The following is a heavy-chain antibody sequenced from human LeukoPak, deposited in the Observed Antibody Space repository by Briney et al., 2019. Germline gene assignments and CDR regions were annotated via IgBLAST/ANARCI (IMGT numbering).Heavy chain of an antibody. Sequence: SVKVSCKASGGTFSSYAISWVRQAPGQGLEWMGGIIPIFGTANYAQKLQGRVTITADESTSTAYMELSSLRSEDTAVYYCARDSSAYGGNLDYWGQGTLVTVSS. J-gene: IGHJ4*02. CDR1: GGTFSSYA. CDR3: ARDSSAYGGNLDY. CDR2: IIPIFGTA. D-gene: IGHD4-23*01. V-gene: IGHV1-69*13.